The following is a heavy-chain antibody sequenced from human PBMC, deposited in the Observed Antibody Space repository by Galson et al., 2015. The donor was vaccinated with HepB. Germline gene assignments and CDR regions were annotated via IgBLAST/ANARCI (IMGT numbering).Heavy chain of an antibody. J-gene: IGHJ6*02. D-gene: IGHD4-17*01. Sequence: SLRLSCAASGFTVTINYMSRVRQAPGKGLEWVSVIYNDGSTYYADSVKGRFTISRDNSKNTLYLQLNSVRAEDTAVYYCARDQGDDYVNYYYYHGMDVWGQGTTVTVSS. CDR2: IYNDGST. CDR1: GFTVTINY. CDR3: ARDQGDDYVNYYYYHGMDV. V-gene: IGHV3-66*02.